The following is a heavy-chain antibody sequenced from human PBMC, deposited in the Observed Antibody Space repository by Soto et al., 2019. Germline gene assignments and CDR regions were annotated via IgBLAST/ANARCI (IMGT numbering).Heavy chain of an antibody. Sequence: QITLKESGPTLVKPTQTLTLTCTFSAFSLSTGGVGVGWIRQPPGKALEWLALIYWDDDKRYSPSLRSRLTMTKDTSKNQVVLTMTNMDPVDTATYYCIQSRCGGDCLQSYASYYYYGMDVWGQGNTVTVSS. D-gene: IGHD2-21*02. CDR3: IQSRCGGDCLQSYASYYYYGMDV. V-gene: IGHV2-5*02. J-gene: IGHJ6*02. CDR1: AFSLSTGGVG. CDR2: IYWDDDK.